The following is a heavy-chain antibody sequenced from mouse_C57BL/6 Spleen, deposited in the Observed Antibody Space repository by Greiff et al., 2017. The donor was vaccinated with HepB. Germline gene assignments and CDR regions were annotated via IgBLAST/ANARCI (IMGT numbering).Heavy chain of an antibody. J-gene: IGHJ4*01. CDR1: GYTFTDYE. CDR3: TRFRGYGYAMDY. Sequence: QVQLQQSGAELVRPGASVTLSCKASGYTFTDYEMHWVKQTPVHGLEWIGAIDPETGGTAYNQKFKCKAILTADKSSSTAYMELRSLTSEDSAVYYCTRFRGYGYAMDYWGQGTSVTVSS. D-gene: IGHD1-2*01. CDR2: IDPETGGT. V-gene: IGHV1-15*01.